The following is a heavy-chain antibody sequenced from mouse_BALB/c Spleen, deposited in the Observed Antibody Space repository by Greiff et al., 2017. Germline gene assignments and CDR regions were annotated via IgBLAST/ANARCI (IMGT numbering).Heavy chain of an antibody. CDR1: GYSITSDYA. V-gene: IGHV3-2*02. Sequence: EVQLVESGPGLVKPSQSLSLTCTVTGYSITSDYAWNWIRQFPGNKLEWMGYISYSGSTSYNPSLKSRISITRDTSKNQFFLQLNSVTTEDTATYYCARSGDYYFDDWGQGTTLTVSS. CDR3: ARSGDYYFDD. J-gene: IGHJ2*01. D-gene: IGHD2-13*01. CDR2: ISYSGST.